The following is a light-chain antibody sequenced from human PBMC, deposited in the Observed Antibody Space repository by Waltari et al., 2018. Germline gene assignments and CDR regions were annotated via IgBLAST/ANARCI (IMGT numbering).Light chain of an antibody. J-gene: IGKJ1*01. V-gene: IGKV3-15*01. CDR1: QSIGSH. CDR3: QQYDNWPRT. Sequence: EIVMTQSPATLSVSPGERATLSCRASQSIGSHLAWYQQTPGQDPRLLIYGASTRATGIPARFRGRGSGTEFTLTISSLQSEDFAVYFCQQYDNWPRTFGQGTKVEI. CDR2: GAS.